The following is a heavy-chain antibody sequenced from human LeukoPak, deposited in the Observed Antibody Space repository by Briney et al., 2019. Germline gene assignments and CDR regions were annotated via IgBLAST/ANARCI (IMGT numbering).Heavy chain of an antibody. D-gene: IGHD6-13*01. CDR3: ARERSQQLVGGDWFDP. V-gene: IGHV4-61*02. CDR2: IYTSGST. Sequence: PSETLSLTCTVSGGSISSGSYYWSWIRQPAGKGLEWIGRIYTSGSTNYNPSLKSRVTMSVDTSKNQFSLKLSSVTAADTAVYYCARERSQQLVGGDWFDPWGQGTLVTVSS. CDR1: GGSISSGSYY. J-gene: IGHJ5*02.